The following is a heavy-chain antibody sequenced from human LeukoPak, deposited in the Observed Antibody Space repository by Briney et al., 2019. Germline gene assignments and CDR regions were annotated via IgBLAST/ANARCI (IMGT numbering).Heavy chain of an antibody. D-gene: IGHD3-22*01. Sequence: GGSLRLSCVASGFTFSTYRMHWVRQAPGKGLEWVAVIWYDGSNKYYADSVKGRFTISRDNSKNTLYLQMNSLRAEDTAVYYCARDINYYDSSGYYFWGQGTLVTVSS. V-gene: IGHV3-33*08. CDR1: GFTFSTYR. J-gene: IGHJ4*02. CDR3: ARDINYYDSSGYYF. CDR2: IWYDGSNK.